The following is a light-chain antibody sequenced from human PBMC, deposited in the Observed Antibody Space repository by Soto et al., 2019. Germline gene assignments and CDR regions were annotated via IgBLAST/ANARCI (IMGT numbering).Light chain of an antibody. CDR1: SSDVGGYNY. V-gene: IGLV2-8*01. J-gene: IGLJ1*01. CDR3: SSYAGSNNPYV. CDR2: EVS. Sequence: QSALTQPPSASGCPGQSVTISCTGASSDVGGYNYVSWYQQHPGKAPKLMIYEVSKRPSGVPDRFSGSKSGNTASLTVSGLQAEDEADYYCSSYAGSNNPYVFGTGTKVTVL.